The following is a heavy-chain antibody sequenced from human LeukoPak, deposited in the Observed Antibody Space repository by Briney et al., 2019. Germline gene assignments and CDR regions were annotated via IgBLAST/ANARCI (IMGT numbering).Heavy chain of an antibody. CDR1: GGSISSYC. D-gene: IGHD3-22*01. CDR3: ARVPYEYYYDSSGYYYFDY. J-gene: IGHJ4*02. Sequence: SETLSLTCTVSGGSISSYCWSWIRQPPGKGLEWIGSIYYSGSTYYNPSLKSRVTISVDTSKNQFSLKLSSVTAADTAVYYCARVPYEYYYDSSGYYYFDYWGQGTLVTVSS. V-gene: IGHV4-59*12. CDR2: IYYSGST.